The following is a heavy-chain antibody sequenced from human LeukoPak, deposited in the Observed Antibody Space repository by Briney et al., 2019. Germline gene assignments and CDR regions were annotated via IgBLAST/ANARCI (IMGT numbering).Heavy chain of an antibody. D-gene: IGHD5-18*01. CDR1: GYSFTSYW. Sequence: KGGESLKISCKGSGYSFTSYWIGWVRQMPGKGLEWMGIIYPGDSDTRYSPSFQGQVTISADKSISTAYLQWSSLKASDTAMYYCARHLVDTAMVTGIDYWGQGTLVTVSS. J-gene: IGHJ4*02. CDR2: IYPGDSDT. V-gene: IGHV5-51*01. CDR3: ARHLVDTAMVTGIDY.